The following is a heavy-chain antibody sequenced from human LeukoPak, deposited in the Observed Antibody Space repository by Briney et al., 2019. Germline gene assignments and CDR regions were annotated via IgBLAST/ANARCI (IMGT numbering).Heavy chain of an antibody. CDR3: AKDIAVSDSYFDH. D-gene: IGHD6-19*01. J-gene: IGHJ4*02. Sequence: GGSLRLSCGASGFDFSNNGMHWVRQAPGKGLEWVAFIRYDAANQYYADSVKGRFTISRDNSKKTLYLQMDSLRYEDTGIYHCAKDIAVSDSYFDHWGQGTLVTVSS. CDR2: IRYDAANQ. CDR1: GFDFSNNG. V-gene: IGHV3-30*02.